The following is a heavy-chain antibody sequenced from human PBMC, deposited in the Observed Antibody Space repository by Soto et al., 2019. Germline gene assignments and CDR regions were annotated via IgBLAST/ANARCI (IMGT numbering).Heavy chain of an antibody. J-gene: IGHJ6*03. Sequence: GGSLRLSCAASGFTFSSYWMHWVRQAPGKGLVWVSRINSDGSSTSYADSVRGRFTISRDNAKNTLYLQMNSLRAEDTAVYYCARVVGATSYYYYYMDVWGKGTTVTVSS. CDR1: GFTFSSYW. CDR2: INSDGSST. D-gene: IGHD1-26*01. CDR3: ARVVGATSYYYYYMDV. V-gene: IGHV3-74*01.